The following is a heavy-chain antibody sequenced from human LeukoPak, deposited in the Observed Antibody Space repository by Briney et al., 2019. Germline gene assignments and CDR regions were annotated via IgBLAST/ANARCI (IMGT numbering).Heavy chain of an antibody. CDR3: ARDQEGFDY. CDR2: INPTGGST. J-gene: IGHJ4*02. Sequence: ASVNVSCKASGYTFPSYFMHWVRQAPGQGLEWMGIINPTGGSTTYAQKFQGRVTMTRDTSTSTVYMELSSLRSDDTAVYYCARDQEGFDYWGQGTLVTVSS. CDR1: GYTFPSYF. V-gene: IGHV1-46*01.